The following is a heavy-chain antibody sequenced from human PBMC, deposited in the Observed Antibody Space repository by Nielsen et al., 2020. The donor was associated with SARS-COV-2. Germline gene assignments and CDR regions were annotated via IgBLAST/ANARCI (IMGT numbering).Heavy chain of an antibody. V-gene: IGHV3-33*05. CDR1: GFTFSSYG. D-gene: IGHD4-17*01. Sequence: GESLKISCAASGFTFSSYGMHWVRQAPGKGLEWVAVVSYDGRNQYYADSVRGRFTISRDNAKNSLYLQMNSLRAEDTAVYYCARGPDYGDYVNYYYYMDVWGKGTTVTVSS. J-gene: IGHJ6*03. CDR3: ARGPDYGDYVNYYYYMDV. CDR2: VSYDGRNQ.